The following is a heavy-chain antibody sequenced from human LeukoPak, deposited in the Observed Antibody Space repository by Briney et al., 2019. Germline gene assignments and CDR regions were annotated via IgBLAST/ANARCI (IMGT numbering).Heavy chain of an antibody. CDR3: ARDLSGFKGAFDI. J-gene: IGHJ3*02. D-gene: IGHD3-16*02. Sequence: AGGSLRLSCAASGFTFSSYAMSWVRQAPGKGLEWVSAISGSGGSTYYADSVKGRFTISRDNSKNTLYLQMNSLRAEDTAVYYCARDLSGFKGAFDIRGQGTMVTVSS. CDR1: GFTFSSYA. V-gene: IGHV3-23*01. CDR2: ISGSGGST.